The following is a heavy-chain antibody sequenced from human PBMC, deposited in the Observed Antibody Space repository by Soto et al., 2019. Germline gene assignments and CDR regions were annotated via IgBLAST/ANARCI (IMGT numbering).Heavy chain of an antibody. V-gene: IGHV1-46*01. CDR3: ARGSPVLRFLEWLLIGAFDI. CDR2: INPSGGST. J-gene: IGHJ3*02. D-gene: IGHD3-3*01. CDR1: GYTFTSYY. Sequence: ASVKVSCKASGYTFTSYYMHWVRQAPGQGLEWMGIINPSGGSTSYAQKFQGRVTMTRDTSTSTAYMELRSLRSEDTAVYYCARGSPVLRFLEWLLIGAFDIWGQETMVTVSS.